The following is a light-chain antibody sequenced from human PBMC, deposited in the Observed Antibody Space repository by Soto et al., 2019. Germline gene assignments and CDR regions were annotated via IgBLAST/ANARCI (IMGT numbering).Light chain of an antibody. V-gene: IGKV1-5*01. J-gene: IGKJ1*01. CDR1: QTISSW. CDR2: AAS. Sequence: DAQMTQSNYTLSASVGDRVTITCRASQTISSWLAWYQQKPGKAPKLLIYAASTLESGVSSRFSGRGSGTEFTLTINILQPEDFVPYCSQHATCHLRTFCQGTIVDI. CDR3: QHATCHLRT.